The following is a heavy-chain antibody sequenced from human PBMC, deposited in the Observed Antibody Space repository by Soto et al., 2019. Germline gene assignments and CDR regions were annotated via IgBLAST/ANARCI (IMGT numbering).Heavy chain of an antibody. CDR3: ARGFGGYSWFDP. J-gene: IGHJ5*02. CDR2: IYYNGNT. Sequence: SETLSLTCSVSGGSLSSRDYYRAWLRQPPGKGLEWIATIYYNGNTFYNPSLKSRLTISVDTSKNQFSLKLTSVTAADTAIYYCARGFGGYSWFDPWGQGSLVTVSS. D-gene: IGHD5-12*01. V-gene: IGHV4-39*01. CDR1: GGSLSSRDYY.